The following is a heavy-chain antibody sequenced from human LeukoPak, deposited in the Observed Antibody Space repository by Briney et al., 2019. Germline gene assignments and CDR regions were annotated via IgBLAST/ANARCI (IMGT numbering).Heavy chain of an antibody. V-gene: IGHV3-7*03. CDR1: GFTFSIYW. Sequence: GGSLRLSCAASGFTFSIYWMNWVRQAPGKGLEWVANIKQDGSEKYYVDSVKGRFTISRDNSKNTLYLQMNSLRAEDTAVYYCAKGYDSSGYGYWGQGTLVTVSS. CDR2: IKQDGSEK. D-gene: IGHD3-22*01. J-gene: IGHJ4*02. CDR3: AKGYDSSGYGY.